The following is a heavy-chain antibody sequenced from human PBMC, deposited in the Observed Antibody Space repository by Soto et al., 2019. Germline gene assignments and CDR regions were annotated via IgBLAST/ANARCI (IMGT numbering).Heavy chain of an antibody. CDR1: GGSISSGGYS. J-gene: IGHJ4*02. V-gene: IGHV4-30-2*01. CDR2: IYHSGST. Sequence: SETLSLTCAVSGGSISSGGYSWSWIRQPPGKGLEWIGYIYHSGSTYYNPSLKSRVTISVDRSKNQFSLKLSSVTAADAAMYYCATLPPRVVVSVLPIPTWGQGTQVTVSS. D-gene: IGHD2-21*01. CDR3: ATLPPRVVVSVLPIPT.